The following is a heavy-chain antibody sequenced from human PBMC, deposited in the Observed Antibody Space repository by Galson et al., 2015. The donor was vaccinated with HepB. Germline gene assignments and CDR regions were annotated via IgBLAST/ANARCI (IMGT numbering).Heavy chain of an antibody. V-gene: IGHV3-23*01. CDR3: AKDLVSEYYYDSSGENAFDI. D-gene: IGHD3-22*01. Sequence: SLRLSCAASGFTFSSYAMSWVRQAPGKGLEWVSAISGSGGSTYYADSVKGRFTISRDNSKNTLYLQVNSLRAEDTAVYYCAKDLVSEYYYDSSGENAFDIWGQGTMVTVSS. CDR1: GFTFSSYA. J-gene: IGHJ3*02. CDR2: ISGSGGST.